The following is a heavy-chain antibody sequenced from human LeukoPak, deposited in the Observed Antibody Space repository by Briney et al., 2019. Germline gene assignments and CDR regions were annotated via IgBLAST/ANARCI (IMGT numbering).Heavy chain of an antibody. V-gene: IGHV3-7*03. CDR2: IKQDGSEK. Sequence: GGSLRLSCAASGFTFSNYAMSWVRQAPGKGLEWVANIKQDGSEKYYVDSVKGRFTISRDNAKNSLYLQMNSLRAEDTAVYYCARGSFLYYYDSSGYDYWGQGTLVTVSS. D-gene: IGHD3-22*01. CDR1: GFTFSNYA. J-gene: IGHJ4*02. CDR3: ARGSFLYYYDSSGYDY.